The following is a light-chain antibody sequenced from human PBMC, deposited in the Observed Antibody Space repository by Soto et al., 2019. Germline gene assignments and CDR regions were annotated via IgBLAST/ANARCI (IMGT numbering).Light chain of an antibody. CDR2: KAS. CDR3: QQYNSHSSYT. Sequence: DIQMTQSPSTLSASVGDRVTITCRASQSINTWLAWYQQKPGKAPKLLIYKASSLGSGVPSRFSGSVSGTDFTNTRSRRQPDDFAIYYCQQYNSHSSYTFGQGTKLEIK. V-gene: IGKV1-5*03. CDR1: QSINTW. J-gene: IGKJ2*01.